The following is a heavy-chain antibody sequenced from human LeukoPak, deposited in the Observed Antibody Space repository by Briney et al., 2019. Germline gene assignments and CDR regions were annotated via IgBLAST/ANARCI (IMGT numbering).Heavy chain of an antibody. Sequence: ASVKVSCKASGYSFTSHYMHWVRQAPGQGLEWMGLINPSGSSTLYAQKFQGRVTMTTDTSTSTAYMELRSLRSDDTAVYYCARYYGSGMYYYYMDVWGKGTTVTISS. CDR3: ARYYGSGMYYYYMDV. J-gene: IGHJ6*03. D-gene: IGHD3-10*01. CDR1: GYSFTSHY. V-gene: IGHV1-46*01. CDR2: INPSGSST.